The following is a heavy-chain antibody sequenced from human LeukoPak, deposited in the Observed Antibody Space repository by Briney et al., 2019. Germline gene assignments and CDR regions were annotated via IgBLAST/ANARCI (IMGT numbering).Heavy chain of an antibody. Sequence: PGGSLRLSCAASGFTFSDYYMSWIRQAPRKGLEWVSYISSSGSTIYYADSVKGRFTISRDNAKDSLYLQMNSLRAEDTAVYYCARRLPVAGIISDYWGQGTLVTVSS. CDR2: ISSSGSTI. J-gene: IGHJ4*02. CDR1: GFTFSDYY. V-gene: IGHV3-11*01. D-gene: IGHD6-19*01. CDR3: ARRLPVAGIISDY.